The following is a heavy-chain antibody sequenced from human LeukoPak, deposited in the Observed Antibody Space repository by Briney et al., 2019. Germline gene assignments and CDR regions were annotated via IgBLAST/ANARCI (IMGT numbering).Heavy chain of an antibody. CDR3: AKDAIRGATGAFDL. Sequence: PGGSLRLSCAASGFTFSNYAIHWVRQAPGKGLQWVTLISYDGSKRYYADSVKGRFTISRDNSKYTLYLQMSSLRVEDTAVYCCAKDAIRGATGAFDLWGQGTMVTVSS. CDR1: GFTFSNYA. CDR2: ISYDGSKR. J-gene: IGHJ3*01. V-gene: IGHV3-30*18. D-gene: IGHD3-10*01.